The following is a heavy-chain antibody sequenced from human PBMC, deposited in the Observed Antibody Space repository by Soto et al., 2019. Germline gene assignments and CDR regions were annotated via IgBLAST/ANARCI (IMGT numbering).Heavy chain of an antibody. CDR2: ISSSGSTI. CDR1: GFTFSDYY. V-gene: IGHV3-11*01. D-gene: IGHD6-6*01. J-gene: IGHJ6*02. CDR3: ARDHSSSPTNYYYYGMDV. Sequence: GGSLRLSCAASGFTFSDYYMSWIRQAPGKGLEWVSYISSSGSTIYYADFVKGRFTISRDNAKNSLYLQMNSLRAEDTAVYYCARDHSSSPTNYYYYGMDVWGQGTTVTVSS.